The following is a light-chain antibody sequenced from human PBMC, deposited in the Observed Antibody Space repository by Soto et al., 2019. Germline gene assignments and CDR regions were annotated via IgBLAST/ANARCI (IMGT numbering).Light chain of an antibody. Sequence: QSVLTQPPSASGSPGQSVTISCTGTNSDVGGYNYVSWYQQHPGKAPKLMIYEVNKRPSGVPDRFSGSKSGNTASLTVSGLQAEDEADYYCSSYADSDNLLFGGWTKLTVL. CDR3: SSYADSDNLL. CDR1: NSDVGGYNY. J-gene: IGLJ2*01. V-gene: IGLV2-8*01. CDR2: EVN.